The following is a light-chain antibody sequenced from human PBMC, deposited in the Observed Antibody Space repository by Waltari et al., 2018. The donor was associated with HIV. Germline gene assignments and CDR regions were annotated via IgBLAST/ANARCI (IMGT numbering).Light chain of an antibody. CDR1: QSVRSAA. V-gene: IGKV3-20*01. CDR3: QQYAASPLT. CDR2: GAS. Sequence: EIVLTQSQGTLTLSPGERATLPCRASQSVRSAALAWYQQKPGQAPRLLIFGASSRAPGIPDRFSGSGAVTDFILTISRLEPEDCAVYYCQQYAASPLTFGGGTRVEIK. J-gene: IGKJ4*01.